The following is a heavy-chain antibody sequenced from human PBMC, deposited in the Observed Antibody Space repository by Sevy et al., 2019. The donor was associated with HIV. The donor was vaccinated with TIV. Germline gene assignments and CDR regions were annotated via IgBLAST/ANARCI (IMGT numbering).Heavy chain of an antibody. J-gene: IGHJ4*02. V-gene: IGHV3-11*06. Sequence: GSLRLSCAASGFTFSDYYMSWIRQAPGKGLEWVSYISSSSSYTNYADSVKGRFTLSRDNAKNSLYLQMNSLRAEDTAVYYCARAYDYDFWSGYLNFDYWGQGTLVTVSS. CDR2: ISSSSSYT. CDR1: GFTFSDYY. D-gene: IGHD3-3*01. CDR3: ARAYDYDFWSGYLNFDY.